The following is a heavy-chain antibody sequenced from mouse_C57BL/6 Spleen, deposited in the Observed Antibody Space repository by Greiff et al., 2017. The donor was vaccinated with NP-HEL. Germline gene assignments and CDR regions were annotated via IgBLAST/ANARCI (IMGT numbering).Heavy chain of an antibody. CDR2: IRSKSSNYAT. J-gene: IGHJ4*01. D-gene: IGHD2-1*01. V-gene: IGHV10-3*01. Sequence: EVKLVESGGGLVQPKGSLKLSCAASGFTFNTYAMHWVRQAPGKGLEWVARIRSKSSNYATYYADSVKDRFTISRDDSQTMLYLQMNNLKTEDTAMYYCVRGGAYGNYDYAMDYWGQGTSVTVSS. CDR1: GFTFNTYA. CDR3: VRGGAYGNYDYAMDY.